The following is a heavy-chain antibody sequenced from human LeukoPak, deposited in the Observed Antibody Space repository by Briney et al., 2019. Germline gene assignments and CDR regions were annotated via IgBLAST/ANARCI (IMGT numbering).Heavy chain of an antibody. V-gene: IGHV3-7*03. CDR2: INQDGSDK. D-gene: IGHD6-19*01. Sequence: GGSLRLSCVVSGLTSTTYWMNWVRQAPGKGLEWVANINQDGSDKHYVGSVKGRFSVSGDYAEKSLYLQMNNLRDDDTAVYYCAVGSGWLSDSWSQGALVTVSS. CDR3: AVGSGWLSDS. CDR1: GLTSTTYW. J-gene: IGHJ4*02.